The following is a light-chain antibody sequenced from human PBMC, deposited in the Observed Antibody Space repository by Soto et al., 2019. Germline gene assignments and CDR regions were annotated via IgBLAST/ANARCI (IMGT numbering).Light chain of an antibody. V-gene: IGLV2-14*03. CDR2: DVL. CDR3: ASYTSSSTLV. CDR1: SNDVGGHDY. Sequence: QSALTQPASVSGSPGQSITISCTGTSNDVGGHDYVSLYQQHPGKAPKLVIYDVLSRPSGVSDRLSGSKSGHTASLTISGLRPEDEADYYCASYTSSSTLVFGTGTKLTVL. J-gene: IGLJ1*01.